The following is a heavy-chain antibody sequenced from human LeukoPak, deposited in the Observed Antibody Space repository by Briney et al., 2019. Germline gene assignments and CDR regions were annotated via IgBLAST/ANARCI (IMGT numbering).Heavy chain of an antibody. CDR2: IYTSGST. V-gene: IGHV4-4*07. J-gene: IGHJ5*02. D-gene: IGHD3-9*01. CDR1: GGSISSYY. Sequence: SETLSLTCTVSGGSISSYYWSWIRQPAGKGLEWIGLIYTSGSTNYNPSLKSRVTILVDTSKNQFSLKLSSVTAADTAVYYCASYDTGRGWFDPWGQGTLVTVSS. CDR3: ASYDTGRGWFDP.